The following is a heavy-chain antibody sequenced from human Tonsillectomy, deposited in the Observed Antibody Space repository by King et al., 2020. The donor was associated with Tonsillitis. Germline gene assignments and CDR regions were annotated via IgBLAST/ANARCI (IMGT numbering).Heavy chain of an antibody. Sequence: QLVQSGAEVKKPGASVKVSCKASGYTFTTYAIHWVRQAPGQRLEWMGWINVGNGNTKYSQKFQERVTITRDTSASTAYMELSSLRSEDTAVYYCGRDRTGTYERDFDYWGQGTLVTVSS. J-gene: IGHJ4*02. CDR3: GRDRTGTYERDFDY. CDR1: GYTFTTYA. V-gene: IGHV1-3*01. D-gene: IGHD1-26*01. CDR2: INVGNGNT.